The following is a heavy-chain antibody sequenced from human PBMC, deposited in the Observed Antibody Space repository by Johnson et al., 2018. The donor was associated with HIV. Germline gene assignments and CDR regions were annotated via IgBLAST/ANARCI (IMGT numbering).Heavy chain of an antibody. V-gene: IGHV3-43D*03. CDR1: GFTFDDHA. CDR2: ITWDGGSA. Sequence: VQLVESGGVVVQPGGSLRLSCAASGFTFDDHAMHWVRQAPGKVLEWVSLITWDGGSAYYADSVEGRFTISRDNSKNSLYLQMNTLRAEDTALYYCTKGGRTFQHAFDIWGHGTMVTVSS. D-gene: IGHD3-16*01. CDR3: TKGGRTFQHAFDI. J-gene: IGHJ3*02.